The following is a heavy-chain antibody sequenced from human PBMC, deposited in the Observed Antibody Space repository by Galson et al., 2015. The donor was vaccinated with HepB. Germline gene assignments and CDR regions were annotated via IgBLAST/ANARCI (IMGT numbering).Heavy chain of an antibody. CDR3: ARDLEYSTSSRHYFYGMDV. D-gene: IGHD6-6*01. V-gene: IGHV3-33*02. J-gene: IGHJ6*02. CDR2: IWYDGSSK. CDR1: GFIFTSYG. Sequence: SLRLSCAASGFIFTSYGMHWVRQAPGKGLEWVAVIWYDGSSKYYADSAKGRFTISRDNSKNISFLQMSSLRAEDTAVYYCARDLEYSTSSRHYFYGMDVWGQGTTVTVSS.